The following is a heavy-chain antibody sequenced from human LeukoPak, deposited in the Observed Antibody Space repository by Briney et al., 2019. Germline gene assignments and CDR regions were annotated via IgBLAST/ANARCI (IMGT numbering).Heavy chain of an antibody. CDR1: GFTVSSNY. J-gene: IGHJ4*02. CDR3: AKRYSGSYYLRGIDY. CDR2: IYSGGST. V-gene: IGHV3-53*01. Sequence: GGSLRLSCAASGFTVSSNYMSWVRQAPGKGLEWVSVIYSGGSTYYADSVKGRFTISRDNSKNTLYLQMNSLRAEDTAVYYCAKRYSGSYYLRGIDYWGQGTLVTVSS. D-gene: IGHD1-26*01.